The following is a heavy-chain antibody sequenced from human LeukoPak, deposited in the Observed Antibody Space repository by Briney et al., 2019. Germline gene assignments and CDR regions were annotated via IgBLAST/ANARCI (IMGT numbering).Heavy chain of an antibody. CDR2: INPNSGGT. CDR3: ARDGEYYDSSGYYYG. Sequence: ASVKVSCEASGYTFTGYYMHWVRQAPGQGLEWMGWINPNSGGTNYAQKFQGRVTMTRDTSISTAYMELSRLRSDDTAVYYCARDGEYYDSSGYYYGGGQGTLVTVSS. J-gene: IGHJ4*02. D-gene: IGHD3-22*01. CDR1: GYTFTGYY. V-gene: IGHV1-2*02.